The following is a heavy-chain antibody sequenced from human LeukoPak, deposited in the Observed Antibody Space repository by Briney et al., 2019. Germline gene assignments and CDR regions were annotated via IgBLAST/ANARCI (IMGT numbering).Heavy chain of an antibody. V-gene: IGHV1-24*01. J-gene: IGHJ4*02. D-gene: IGHD3-10*01. CDR1: GYTLTELS. CDR2: FDPEDGET. Sequence: VASVKVSCKVSGYTLTELSMHWVRQAPGKGLEWMGGFDPEDGETIYAQKLQGRVTMTEDTSTDTAYMELSSLRSEDTAVYYCATDDYGTGVGGYWGQGTLVTVSS. CDR3: ATDDYGTGVGGY.